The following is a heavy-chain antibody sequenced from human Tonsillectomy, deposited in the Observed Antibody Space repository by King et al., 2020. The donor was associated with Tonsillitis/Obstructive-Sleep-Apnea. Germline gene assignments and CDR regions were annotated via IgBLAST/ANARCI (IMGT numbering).Heavy chain of an antibody. J-gene: IGHJ6*03. V-gene: IGHV3-15*01. CDR3: TTVGYYDYIWRSYRRDYYYYYYMDV. D-gene: IGHD3-16*02. CDR1: GLTVSNAW. CDR2: IKSKTDGGTT. Sequence: VQLVESGGGLVKPGGSLRLSCAASGLTVSNAWMSWVRQAPGKGLEWVGRIKSKTDGGTTDYAAPVKGRFTISRDDSKNTLYLQMKSLKTEDTAVYYCTTVGYYDYIWRSYRRDYYYYYYMDVWGKGTTVTVSS.